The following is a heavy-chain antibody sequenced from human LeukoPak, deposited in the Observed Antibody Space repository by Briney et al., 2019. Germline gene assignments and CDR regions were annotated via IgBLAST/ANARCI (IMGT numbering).Heavy chain of an antibody. CDR2: IYHSGST. J-gene: IGHJ3*02. D-gene: IGHD2-15*01. V-gene: IGHV4-34*01. CDR3: ARYQYCSGGSCSGDAFDI. CDR1: GGSFRGYY. Sequence: KPSETLSPTCAVYGGSFRGYYWSWIRQPPGKGLGWVGGIYHSGSTNYNPSLKSRVTISVDKSKNQFSLKLSSVTAADTAVYYCARYQYCSGGSCSGDAFDIWGQGTMVTVSS.